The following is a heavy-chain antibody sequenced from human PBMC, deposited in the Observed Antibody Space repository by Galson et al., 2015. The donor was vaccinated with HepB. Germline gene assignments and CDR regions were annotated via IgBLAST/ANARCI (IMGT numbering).Heavy chain of an antibody. Sequence: QSGAEVKKPGESLRISCKASGDTFSNSAITWVRQAPGHGLEWMGGIIPVFGTVSYAQKFQGRVTITADESTSTGYMEVSSLRSEDTAMYYCARGRAMATMMTAFDNWGQGTLVTVSS. CDR2: IIPVFGTV. CDR3: ARGRAMATMMTAFDN. D-gene: IGHD5-24*01. J-gene: IGHJ4*02. CDR1: GDTFSNSA. V-gene: IGHV1-69*01.